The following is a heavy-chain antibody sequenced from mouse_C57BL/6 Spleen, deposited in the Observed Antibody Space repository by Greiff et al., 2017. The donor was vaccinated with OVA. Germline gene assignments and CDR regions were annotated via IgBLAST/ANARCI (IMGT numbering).Heavy chain of an antibody. CDR1: GYAFSSSW. Sequence: VQLQESGPELVKPGASVKISCKASGYAFSSSWMNWVKQRPGKGLEWIGRIYPGDGDTNYNGKFKGKATLTADKSSSTAYMQLSSLTSEDSAVYFCARGGLDYWGQGTTLTVSS. V-gene: IGHV1-82*01. CDR3: ARGGLDY. CDR2: IYPGDGDT. J-gene: IGHJ2*01.